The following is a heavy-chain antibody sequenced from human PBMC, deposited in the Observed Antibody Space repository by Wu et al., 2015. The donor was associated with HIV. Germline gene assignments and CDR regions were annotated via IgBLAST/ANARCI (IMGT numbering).Heavy chain of an antibody. CDR1: GYTFTGYY. V-gene: IGHV1-2*02. J-gene: IGHJ4*02. Sequence: QVQLVQSGAEVKKPGASVKVSCKASGYTFTGYYMHWVRQAPGQGLEWMGWINPNRGGTNYAQKFQGRVTMTRDTSISTAYMELSRLRSDDTAVYYCARVMDTAMVTTHFDYWGQGTLVTVSS. CDR3: ARVMDTAMVTTHFDY. CDR2: INPNRGGT. D-gene: IGHD5-18*01.